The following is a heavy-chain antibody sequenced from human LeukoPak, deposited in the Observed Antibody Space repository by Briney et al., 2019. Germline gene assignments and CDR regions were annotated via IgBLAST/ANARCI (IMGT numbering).Heavy chain of an antibody. V-gene: IGHV1-18*01. J-gene: IGHJ4*02. CDR1: GYTFTSYG. CDR2: ISAYNGNT. D-gene: IGHD3-22*01. CDR3: ARHDCYDSSGYYYIDY. Sequence: ASVNVSCKASGYTFTSYGISWVRQAPGQGLEWMGWISAYNGNTNYAQKLQGRVTMTTDTSTSTAYMELRSLRSDDTAVYYCARHDCYDSSGYYYIDYWGQGTLVTVSS.